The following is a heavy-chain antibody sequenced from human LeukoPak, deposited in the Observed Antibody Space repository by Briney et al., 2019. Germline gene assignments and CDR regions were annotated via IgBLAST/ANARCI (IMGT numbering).Heavy chain of an antibody. CDR1: GGSISSSSYY. J-gene: IGHJ6*03. Sequence: SETLSLTCTVSGGSISSSSYYWGWIRQPPGKGLEWIGSIYYSGSTYYNPSLKSRVTISVDTSKNQFSLKLSSVTAADTAVYYCARDQEHTGEITMVRGAPYYYYYMDVWGKGTTVTISS. D-gene: IGHD3-10*01. CDR3: ARDQEHTGEITMVRGAPYYYYYMDV. V-gene: IGHV4-39*02. CDR2: IYYSGST.